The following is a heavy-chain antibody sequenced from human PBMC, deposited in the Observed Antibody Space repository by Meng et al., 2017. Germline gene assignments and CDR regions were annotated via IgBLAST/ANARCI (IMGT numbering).Heavy chain of an antibody. CDR2: ISSSGSTI. CDR1: GFTFSSYE. D-gene: IGHD1-1*01. CDR3: VRFPTGYTFDY. J-gene: IGHJ4*02. V-gene: IGHV3-48*03. Sequence: GESLKISCAASGFTFSSYEMNWVRQAPGKGLEWVSYISSSGSTIYYADSVKGRFTISRDNAKTSLYLQMNSLRAEDTAVYYCVRFPTGYTFDYWGQGTLVTVSS.